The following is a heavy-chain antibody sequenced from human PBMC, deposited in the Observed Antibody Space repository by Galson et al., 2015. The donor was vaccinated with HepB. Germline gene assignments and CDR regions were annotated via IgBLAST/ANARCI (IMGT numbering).Heavy chain of an antibody. V-gene: IGHV3-7*03. CDR3: ARARATYHYDKSGYSY. CDR1: GSTFSRYW. CDR2: IKQDGSEK. Sequence: SLRLSCAASGSTFSRYWMSWVRQAPGKGLEWVANIKQDGSEKYCMDSVKGRFTISRDNAKNSVYLRMSGLRADDSAVYYCARARATYHYDKSGYSYWGQGTLVTVSS. J-gene: IGHJ4*02. D-gene: IGHD3-22*01.